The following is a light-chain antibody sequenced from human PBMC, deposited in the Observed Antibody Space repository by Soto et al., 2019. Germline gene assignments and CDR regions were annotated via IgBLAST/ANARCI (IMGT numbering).Light chain of an antibody. CDR1: SSDVGSYNL. CDR2: EVS. CDR3: CSYAGSSPYV. V-gene: IGLV2-23*02. J-gene: IGLJ1*01. Sequence: QSALTQPASVSGSPGQSITISCTGTSSDVGSYNLVSWYQQHPGKAPKLMIYEVSKRPSGVPNRFSGSKSGNTASLTISGLQAEDEADYYCCSYAGSSPYVFGTGTKVTVL.